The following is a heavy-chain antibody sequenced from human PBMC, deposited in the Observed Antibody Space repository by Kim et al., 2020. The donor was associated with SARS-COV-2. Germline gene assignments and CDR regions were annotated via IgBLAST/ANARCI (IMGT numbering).Heavy chain of an antibody. CDR3: ASGNWDLDF. CDR1: GFTFSNYN. Sequence: GGSLRLSCAASGFTFSNYNMNWVRQAPGKGLEWVSFISSSSSYIYYADSVKGRFTISRDNANNSLYLQMSSLRDEDTAVYYCASGNWDLDFWGQGTLVTVSS. CDR2: ISSSSSYI. J-gene: IGHJ4*02. V-gene: IGHV3-21*01. D-gene: IGHD7-27*01.